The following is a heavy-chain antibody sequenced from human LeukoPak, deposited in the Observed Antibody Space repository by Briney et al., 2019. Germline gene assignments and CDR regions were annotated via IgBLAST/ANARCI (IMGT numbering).Heavy chain of an antibody. CDR2: IYYSGST. Sequence: SETLSLTCTVSGGSISSYYWSWIRQPPGKGLEWIGYIYYSGSTNYNPSLKSRVTISVDTSKNQFSLKLSSVTAADTAVYYCASMYSSGWYYYYGMDVWGQGTTVTVSS. V-gene: IGHV4-59*01. CDR1: GGSISSYY. D-gene: IGHD6-19*01. J-gene: IGHJ6*02. CDR3: ASMYSSGWYYYYGMDV.